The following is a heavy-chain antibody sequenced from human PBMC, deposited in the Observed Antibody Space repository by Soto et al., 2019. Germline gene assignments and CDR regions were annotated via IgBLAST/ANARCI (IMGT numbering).Heavy chain of an antibody. CDR3: ASLTRSGSYYGMDV. CDR1: GYSFTSYW. D-gene: IGHD1-26*01. CDR2: IYPGNSDT. V-gene: IGHV5-51*01. Sequence: GESLKISCKTSGYSFTSYWIHWVRQMPGKELEWMGSIYPGNSDTRYSPSFQGQVTISADKSISTAYLQWSSLKASDTAMYYCASLTRSGSYYGMDVWGQGTTVTVSS. J-gene: IGHJ6*02.